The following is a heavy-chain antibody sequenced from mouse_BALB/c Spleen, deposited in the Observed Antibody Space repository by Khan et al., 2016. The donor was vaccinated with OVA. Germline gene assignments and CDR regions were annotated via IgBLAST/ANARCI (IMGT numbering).Heavy chain of an antibody. CDR1: GDSITSGY. CDR3: ARSTYRYAFAY. J-gene: IGHJ3*01. D-gene: IGHD2-14*01. Sequence: EVQLQESGPSFVKPSQTLSLTCSVTGDSITSGYWCWIRKFPGNKLEYMGYILYSGSTYYNPSLTSRISITLHTSQNQYYLQLNSVTTEDTATYYCARSTYRYAFAYWGQGTLVTVSA. V-gene: IGHV3-8*02. CDR2: ILYSGST.